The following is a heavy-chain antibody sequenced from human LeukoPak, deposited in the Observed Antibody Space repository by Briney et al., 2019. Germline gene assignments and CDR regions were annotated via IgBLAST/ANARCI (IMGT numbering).Heavy chain of an antibody. J-gene: IGHJ4*02. D-gene: IGHD6-13*01. CDR3: AKSFAVAGSRPPDY. Sequence: GGSLRLSCVGSGFTFRSHAMSWVRQAPEKGLEFVSGIYENGGTTYYADFVKGRFTISRDNSKNTLYLQMNSLRAEDTAVYYCAKSFAVAGSRPPDYWGQGTLVTVSS. CDR2: IYENGGTT. CDR1: GFTFRSHA. V-gene: IGHV3-23*01.